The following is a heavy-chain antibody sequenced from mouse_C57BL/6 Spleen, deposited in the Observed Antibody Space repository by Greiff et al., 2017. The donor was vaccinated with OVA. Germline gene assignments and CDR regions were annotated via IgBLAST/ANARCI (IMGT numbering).Heavy chain of an antibody. Sequence: VKLMESGPGLVAPSQSLSITCTVSGFSLTSYGVHWVRQPPGKGLEWLVVIWSDGSTTYNSALKSRLSISKDNSKSQVFLKMNSLQTDDTAMYYCARHGDGNYAAWFAYWGQGTLVTVSA. D-gene: IGHD2-1*01. CDR2: IWSDGST. V-gene: IGHV2-6-1*01. CDR1: GFSLTSYG. J-gene: IGHJ3*01. CDR3: ARHGDGNYAAWFAY.